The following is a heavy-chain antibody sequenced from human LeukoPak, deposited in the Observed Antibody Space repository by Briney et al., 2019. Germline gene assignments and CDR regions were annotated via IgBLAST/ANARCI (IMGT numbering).Heavy chain of an antibody. V-gene: IGHV1-24*01. Sequence: GASVKVSCKVSGDSLTELSMHGVRRAPGKGLDWMGGLDPEDREIIYAQKFQGRVTMTEDTSTDTVYMELSSLRSEDTAVYYCAGGGVYDLLNYWGQGTLVTVSS. CDR2: LDPEDREI. CDR3: AGGGVYDLLNY. D-gene: IGHD5/OR15-5a*01. J-gene: IGHJ4*02. CDR1: GDSLTELS.